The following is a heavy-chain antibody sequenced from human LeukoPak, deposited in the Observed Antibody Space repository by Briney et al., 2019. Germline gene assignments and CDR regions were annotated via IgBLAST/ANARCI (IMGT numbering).Heavy chain of an antibody. V-gene: IGHV3-30-3*01. CDR1: GFTFSSYA. D-gene: IGHD6-19*01. CDR2: ISYDGSNR. J-gene: IGHJ5*02. CDR3: ARDLGWSPMGWFDP. Sequence: GGSLRLSCAASGFTFSSYAMHWVRQAPGKGLEWVAVISYDGSNRYYADSVKGRFTISRDNSKNTLYLQMNSLRAEDTAVYYCARDLGWSPMGWFDPWGQGTLVTVSS.